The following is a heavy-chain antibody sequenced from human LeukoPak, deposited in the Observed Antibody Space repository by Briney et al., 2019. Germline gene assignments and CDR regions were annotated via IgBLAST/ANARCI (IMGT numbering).Heavy chain of an antibody. Sequence: ASVKVSRKASGYTFTSYDINWVRQATGQGLEWMGWMNPDSGNTGYAQKFQGRVTITRNTSISTAYMELSSLKSDDTAVYYCARRLGLRWDLQAFDIWGQGTMVTVSS. V-gene: IGHV1-8*03. CDR3: ARRLGLRWDLQAFDI. CDR2: MNPDSGNT. J-gene: IGHJ3*02. CDR1: GYTFTSYD. D-gene: IGHD4-23*01.